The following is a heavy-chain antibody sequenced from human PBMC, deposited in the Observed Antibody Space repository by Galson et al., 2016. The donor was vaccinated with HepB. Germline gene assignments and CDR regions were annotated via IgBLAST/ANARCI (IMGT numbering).Heavy chain of an antibody. Sequence: SLRLSCAASGFTFSHYAMAWVRQAPGKGLEWVSTIGGGGGNTHYADSVKGRFTISRDKSKKTLFLEMNSLRPEDTAVYHCAKDRGYYAMDVWGQGTTVTVSS. CDR3: AKDRGYYAMDV. J-gene: IGHJ6*02. V-gene: IGHV3-23*01. CDR2: IGGGGGNT. D-gene: IGHD3-10*01. CDR1: GFTFSHYA.